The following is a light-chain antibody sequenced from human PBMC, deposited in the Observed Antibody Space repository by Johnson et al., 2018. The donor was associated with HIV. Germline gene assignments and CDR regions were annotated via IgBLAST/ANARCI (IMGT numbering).Light chain of an antibody. V-gene: IGLV1-51*02. CDR3: GTWDSRLNVYL. CDR1: SFNIGNNY. J-gene: IGLJ1*01. CDR2: ENN. Sequence: QSVLTQPPSVSAAPGQKVTISCSGSSFNIGNNYVSWYQQLPGTAPKLLIYENNKRPSGIPDRFSGSKSGTSATLGISGIQTGDEADYYCGTWDSRLNVYLFGTGTKVTVL.